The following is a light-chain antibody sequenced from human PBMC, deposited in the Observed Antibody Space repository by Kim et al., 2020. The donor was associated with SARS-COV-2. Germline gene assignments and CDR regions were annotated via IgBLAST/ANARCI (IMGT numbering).Light chain of an antibody. J-gene: IGLJ1*01. CDR3: SSYTSSSTTYV. CDR2: DVT. CDR1: SSDVGGYKY. Sequence: QSIPISCTGTSSDVGGYKYVSWYQQHPGKAPKLMIYDVTNRPSGVSNRFSGSRSGNTASLTISGLQAEDEADYYCSSYTSSSTTYVFGTGTKVTVL. V-gene: IGLV2-14*03.